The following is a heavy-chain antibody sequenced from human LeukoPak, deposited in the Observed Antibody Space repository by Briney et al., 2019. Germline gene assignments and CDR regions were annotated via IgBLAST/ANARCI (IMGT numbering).Heavy chain of an antibody. CDR1: GFIFSSYG. V-gene: IGHV3-30*03. D-gene: IGHD4-17*01. Sequence: GGSLRLSRAASGFIFSSYGIHWVRQAPGKGLEWVAVISYDGRNKYYADSVKGRFTISRDNSKNTLYLQMNSLRDEDTALYYCARDKYGGLWGQGTMVTVSS. CDR3: ARDKYGGL. CDR2: ISYDGRNK. J-gene: IGHJ3*01.